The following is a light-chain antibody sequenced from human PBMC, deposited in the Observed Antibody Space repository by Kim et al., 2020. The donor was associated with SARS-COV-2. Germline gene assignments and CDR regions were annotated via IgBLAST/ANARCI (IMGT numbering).Light chain of an antibody. CDR1: ESLSDW. V-gene: IGKV1-5*03. J-gene: IGKJ2*01. CDR3: QQYQSYPWT. CDR2: KAS. Sequence: DIQMTQSPSTLSASVGDRVTITCRASESLSDWLAWYSQKPGEAPKLLIYKASNLESGVPSRFSGSESGTEFTLTINSLQPEDFATYYCQQYQSYPWTFGQGTKLEIK.